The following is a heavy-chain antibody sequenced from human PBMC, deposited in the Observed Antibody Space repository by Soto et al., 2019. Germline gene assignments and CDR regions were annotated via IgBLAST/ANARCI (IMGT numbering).Heavy chain of an antibody. V-gene: IGHV3-23*01. CDR1: GFTFSSYA. J-gene: IGHJ4*02. CDR2: VSGSGGST. Sequence: EVQLLESGGGLVQPGGSLRLSCAASGFTFSSYAMRWVRQAPGKGLEWVSAVSGSGGSTYYADSVKGRFTISRDNSKTTLYLQMNSLRAEYTAVYYCARRGPGTYFDYWGQGTLVTVSS. CDR3: ARRGPGTYFDY. D-gene: IGHD6-13*01.